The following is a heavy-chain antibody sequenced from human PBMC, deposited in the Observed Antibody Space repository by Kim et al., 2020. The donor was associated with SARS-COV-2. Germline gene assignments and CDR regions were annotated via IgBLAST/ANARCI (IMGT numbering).Heavy chain of an antibody. Sequence: ASVKVSCKASGYTFTSYGINWVRQAPGQGLEWMGWISAYNGNTNYAQKLQGRVTMTTDTSTSTAYMELRSLRSDATAVYYCARDDRHGRGGGWYPDWLDPGGQGTRVPVSS. D-gene: IGHD6-19*01. J-gene: IGHJ5*02. CDR3: ARDDRHGRGGGWYPDWLDP. CDR2: ISAYNGNT. CDR1: GYTFTSYG. V-gene: IGHV1-18*01.